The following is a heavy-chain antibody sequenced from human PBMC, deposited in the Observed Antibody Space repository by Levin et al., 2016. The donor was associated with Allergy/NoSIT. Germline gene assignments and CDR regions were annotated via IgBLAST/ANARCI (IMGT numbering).Heavy chain of an antibody. D-gene: IGHD4-17*01. CDR2: IWYDGSKK. CDR3: ARDNNGDNGDWYSDL. V-gene: IGHV3-33*01. J-gene: IGHJ2*01. Sequence: VRQMPGKGLEWVAVIWYDGSKKYYADSVKGRFTISRDNSKNTLYLQMNSLRAEDTAVYFCARDNNGDNGDWYSDLWGRGTLVTVSS.